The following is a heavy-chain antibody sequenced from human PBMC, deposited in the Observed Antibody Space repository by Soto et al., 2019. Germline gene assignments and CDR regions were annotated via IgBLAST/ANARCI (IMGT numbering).Heavy chain of an antibody. J-gene: IGHJ6*03. CDR1: GFILSDCA. D-gene: IGHD2-15*01. Sequence: EVQLVESGGGLVQPGGSLRLSCATSGFILSDCAMNWVRQAPGKGLEWVSYISGSGSVIDYADSVKGRFTVSRDNARNSLYLQMSSLRAEDTAVYYCARDLSGGSSLYHRMDVWGKGTTVTVSS. V-gene: IGHV3-48*01. CDR2: ISGSGSVI. CDR3: ARDLSGGSSLYHRMDV.